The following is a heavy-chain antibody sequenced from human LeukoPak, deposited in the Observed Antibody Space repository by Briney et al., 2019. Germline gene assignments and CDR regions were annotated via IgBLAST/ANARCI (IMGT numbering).Heavy chain of an antibody. CDR3: AKDPYYYDSSGYYIDY. J-gene: IGHJ4*01. D-gene: IGHD3-22*01. Sequence: GGSLRLSCAASGFTFSSYGMHWVRQAPGKGLEWVAFIRHDGSNKYYADSVKGRFTISRDNSKNTLYLQMNSLRAEDTAVYYCAKDPYYYDSSGYYIDYWGQGTLVTVSS. CDR2: IRHDGSNK. CDR1: GFTFSSYG. V-gene: IGHV3-30*02.